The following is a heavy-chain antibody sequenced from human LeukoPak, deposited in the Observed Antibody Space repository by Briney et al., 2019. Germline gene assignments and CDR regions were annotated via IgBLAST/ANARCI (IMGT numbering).Heavy chain of an antibody. CDR2: IYYIGST. J-gene: IGHJ4*02. CDR1: GDSISSYY. V-gene: IGHV4-59*08. Sequence: SETLSLTCTVSGDSISSYYWSWIRQPPGKGLEWIGYIYYIGSTNYNPSLKSRVTISVDTSKNQFSLKLSSVTAADTAVYYCTRHLDYYGSGSYEYWGQGTLVTVSS. D-gene: IGHD3-10*01. CDR3: TRHLDYYGSGSYEY.